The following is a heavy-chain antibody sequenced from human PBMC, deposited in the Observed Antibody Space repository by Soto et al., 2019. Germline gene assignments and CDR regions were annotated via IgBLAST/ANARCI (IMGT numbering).Heavy chain of an antibody. Sequence: QVQLQESGPGLVKPSQTLSLTCTVSGGSISSGGYYWSWIRQHPGKGLEWIGYIYYSGSTYYNPSLKCGVTISVDTSKNQFSLKLSSVTAADRAVYYCARRIYYYDCSGYFQYDAFDIWGQGTMVTVSS. CDR2: IYYSGST. D-gene: IGHD3-22*01. CDR3: ARRIYYYDCSGYFQYDAFDI. CDR1: GGSISSGGYY. V-gene: IGHV4-31*03. J-gene: IGHJ3*02.